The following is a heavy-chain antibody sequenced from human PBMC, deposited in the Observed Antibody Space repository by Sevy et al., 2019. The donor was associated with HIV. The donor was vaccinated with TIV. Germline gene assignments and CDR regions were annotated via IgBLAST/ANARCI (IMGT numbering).Heavy chain of an antibody. CDR1: GFIFSNYA. V-gene: IGHV3-33*01. CDR3: ARYWGRDGHSIDY. CDR2: IWYDGTDK. J-gene: IGHJ4*02. D-gene: IGHD3-16*01. Sequence: GESLKISCATSGFIFSNYAMHWIRQAPGKGLEWVAVIWYDGTDKYYADSVQGRFTIPRDNSKNTLYLQMNSLRVEDTAVYYCARYWGRDGHSIDYWGQGTLVTVSS.